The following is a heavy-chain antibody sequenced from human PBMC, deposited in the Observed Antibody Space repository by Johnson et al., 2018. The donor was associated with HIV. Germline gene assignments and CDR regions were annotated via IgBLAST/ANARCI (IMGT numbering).Heavy chain of an antibody. V-gene: IGHV3-30*02. CDR2: IRSDGSTK. J-gene: IGHJ3*02. CDR1: GFTFRNYA. Sequence: QVQLVESGGGVVQPGGSLRLSCAASGFTFRNYAMHWVRQAPGKGLEWVAFIRSDGSTKYYADSVKGRFTISRDNSKNTLYLQMNSLRAEDTAVYYCARGLAADAFDIWGQGTMVTVSS. CDR3: ARGLAADAFDI. D-gene: IGHD6-13*01.